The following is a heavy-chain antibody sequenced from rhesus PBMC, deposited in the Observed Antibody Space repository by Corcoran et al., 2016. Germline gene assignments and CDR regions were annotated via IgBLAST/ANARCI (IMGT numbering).Heavy chain of an antibody. CDR1: GGSLSSNW. V-gene: IGHV4-173*01. J-gene: IGHJ2*01. CDR3: VRIVYYSDV. CDR2: ISGSGGT. Sequence: QLQLQESGPGLVKPSETLSLTCAVSGGSLSSNWRSWIRQPPGKGLEWIGRISGSGGTSYNPSLKSRVTISTDTSRNQLSLRLISVTAADTAMYYCVRIVYYSDVWGPGTPVTISS. D-gene: IGHD3-9*01.